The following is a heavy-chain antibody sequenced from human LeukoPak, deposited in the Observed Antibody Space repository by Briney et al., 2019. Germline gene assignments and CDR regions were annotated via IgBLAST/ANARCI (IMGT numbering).Heavy chain of an antibody. J-gene: IGHJ4*02. CDR1: GGSIRSYY. V-gene: IGHV4-59*12. Sequence: PSETLSLTCSVSGGSIRSYYWSWIRQPPGKGLEWIGYIHYSGSANYNPSIKSRVTISVVPSKNRLSLKLTSVTAADTGVYYCARDRVDYGGNEAGFDYWGQGTLVIVSS. CDR3: ARDRVDYGGNEAGFDY. CDR2: IHYSGSA. D-gene: IGHD4-23*01.